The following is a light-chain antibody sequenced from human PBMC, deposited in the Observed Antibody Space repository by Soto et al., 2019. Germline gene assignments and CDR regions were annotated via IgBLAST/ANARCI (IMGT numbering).Light chain of an antibody. CDR1: QSIANY. J-gene: IGKJ1*01. Sequence: DIQMTQSPSSLSASVGDRVTITCRASQSIANYLNWYQQKPGTAPNLLIYNASTLHSGVPSKFSGSGSGTDFTLTITSLQPEDFATYYCQQSYGTPITFGQGTKVDIK. CDR3: QQSYGTPIT. V-gene: IGKV1-39*01. CDR2: NAS.